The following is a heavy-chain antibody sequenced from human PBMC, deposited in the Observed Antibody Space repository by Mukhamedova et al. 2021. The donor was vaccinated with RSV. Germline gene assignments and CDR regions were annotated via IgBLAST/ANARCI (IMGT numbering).Heavy chain of an antibody. V-gene: IGHV5-10-1*01. CDR3: ARGDTAMVTTAFDI. Sequence: VRQMPGKGLEWMGRIDPSDSSTNYSPSFQGHVTISADKSISTAYLQWSSLKASDTAMYYCARGDTAMVTTAFDIWGQGTMVTVS. J-gene: IGHJ3*02. CDR2: IDPSDSST. D-gene: IGHD5-18*01.